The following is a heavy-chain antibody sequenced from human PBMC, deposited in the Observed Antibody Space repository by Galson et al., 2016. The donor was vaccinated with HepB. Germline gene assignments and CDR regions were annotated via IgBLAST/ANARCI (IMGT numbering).Heavy chain of an antibody. Sequence: SLRLSCAGSGFTFRNYHMNWARQTPGKGLEWVSSISSGSAYKYYADSVKGRFSIFRDNAKNSLYLQMNSLRVVDTAVYYCARPRDNYGHAIDIWGQGTMVTVSS. V-gene: IGHV3-21*01. CDR2: ISSGSAYK. J-gene: IGHJ3*02. CDR3: ARPRDNYGHAIDI. CDR1: GFTFRNYH. D-gene: IGHD3-10*01.